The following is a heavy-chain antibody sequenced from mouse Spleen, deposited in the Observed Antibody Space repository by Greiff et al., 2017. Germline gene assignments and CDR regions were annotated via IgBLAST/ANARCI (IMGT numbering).Heavy chain of an antibody. CDR2: ISSGGSYT. Sequence: DVKLVESGGGLVKPGGSLKLSCAASGFTFSSYAMSWVRQTPEKRLEWVGTISSGGSYTYYPDSVKGRFTISRDNAKNTLYLQMSSLRSEDTAMYYCARQEDWGFAYWGQGTLVTVSA. CDR1: GFTFSSYA. J-gene: IGHJ3*01. CDR3: ARQEDWGFAY. V-gene: IGHV5-9-3*01. D-gene: IGHD4-1*01.